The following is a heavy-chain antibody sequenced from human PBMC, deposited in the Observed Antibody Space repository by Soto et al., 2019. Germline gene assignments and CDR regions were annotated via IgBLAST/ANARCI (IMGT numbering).Heavy chain of an antibody. CDR1: GYSVASNSAA. D-gene: IGHD1-26*01. V-gene: IGHV6-1*01. CDR3: ARWDVDGMDV. J-gene: IGHJ6*02. CDR2: TYYRSKWYN. Sequence: PSHTLSLTCAISGYSVASNSAAWNLIRQSPSRGLEWLGRTYYRSKWYNDYAVSVKSRIIINPDTSKNQFSLQLNSVTPEDTAVYYCARWDVDGMDVWGQGTTVTVSS.